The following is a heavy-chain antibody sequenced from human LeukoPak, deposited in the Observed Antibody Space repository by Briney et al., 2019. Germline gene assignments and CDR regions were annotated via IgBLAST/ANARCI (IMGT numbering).Heavy chain of an antibody. D-gene: IGHD6-19*01. J-gene: IGHJ4*02. CDR1: GFTFSNYG. Sequence: GGSLRLSCAASGFTFSNYGMHWVRQAPGKGLEWVGVIWYDGSKNYHADSVMGRFTISRDNSKNTLYLQMNSLRAEDTAVYYCARGGYSSGWYYYWGQGTLVTVSS. V-gene: IGHV3-33*01. CDR3: ARGGYSSGWYYY. CDR2: IWYDGSKN.